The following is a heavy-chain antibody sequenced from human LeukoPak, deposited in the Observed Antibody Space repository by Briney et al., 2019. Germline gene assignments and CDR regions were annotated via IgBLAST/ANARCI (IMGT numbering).Heavy chain of an antibody. D-gene: IGHD6-13*01. J-gene: IGHJ4*02. CDR2: IYPGDSDT. Sequence: GESLKISCKGSGYSFNTYWIAWVRQMPGKGLEWMGIIYPGDSDTKYSPSFQGQVTISADSSISTASLQWSSLEASDTAMYYCARHSSSWYYFDYWDQGTLVTVSS. CDR3: ARHSSSWYYFDY. CDR1: GYSFNTYW. V-gene: IGHV5-51*01.